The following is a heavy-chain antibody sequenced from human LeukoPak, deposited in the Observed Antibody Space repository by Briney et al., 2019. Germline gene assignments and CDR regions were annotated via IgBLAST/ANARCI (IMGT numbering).Heavy chain of an antibody. CDR1: GASISRYY. V-gene: IGHV4-59*01. Sequence: SETLSLTCTVSGASISRYYWSWIRQPPGKGLECIGYIYYTETTKFNPSRRSRLTISLYTSSNQFSLKLNSVTAADTDVYFCASYSSGWFDHWGQGTLVTVSS. J-gene: IGHJ5*02. D-gene: IGHD2-21*01. CDR3: ASYSSGWFDH. CDR2: IYYTETT.